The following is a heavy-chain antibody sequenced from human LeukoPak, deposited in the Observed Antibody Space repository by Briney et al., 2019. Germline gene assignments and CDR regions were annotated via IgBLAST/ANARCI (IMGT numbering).Heavy chain of an antibody. V-gene: IGHV1-8*03. CDR2: MNPNSCNT. CDR3: SSYRTIYCGGDCRYDGFDI. CDR1: GYTFTSYY. D-gene: IGHD2-21*01. Sequence: GASVKVSCXASGYTFTSYYIHWVRQATGQGLEWMGWMNPNSCNTDCAQNFQDRVTITRNTSINPAYMELSSLKSEDTAVYYRSSYRTIYCGGDCRYDGFDIWGQGTMVTVSS. J-gene: IGHJ3*02.